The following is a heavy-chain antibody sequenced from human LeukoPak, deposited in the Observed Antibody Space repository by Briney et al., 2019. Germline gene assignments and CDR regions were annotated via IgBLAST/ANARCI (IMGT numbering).Heavy chain of an antibody. V-gene: IGHV1-69*01. J-gene: IGHJ1*01. CDR1: GGTFSSYA. Sequence: SVKVSCKASGGTFSSYAISWVRQAPGQGLEWMGGIIPIFGTANYAQKFQGRVTITADESTSTAYMELSSLRSEDTAVYYCARTYCSSTSCYHAEYFQHWGQGTLVTVSS. D-gene: IGHD2-2*01. CDR2: IIPIFGTA. CDR3: ARTYCSSTSCYHAEYFQH.